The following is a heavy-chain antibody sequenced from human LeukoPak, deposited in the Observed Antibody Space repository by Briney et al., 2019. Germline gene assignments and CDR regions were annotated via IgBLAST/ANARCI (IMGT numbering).Heavy chain of an antibody. Sequence: PGGSLRLSCAASGFTFITYGMNWVRQAPGKGLEWVAFIRYDGSNKYYADSVKGRFTISRDNSKNTLYLQMNSLRAEDTAVYYCASTRPQDILEVPPPLIYCSGSSCSDPSGVWGQGTLVTVSS. D-gene: IGHD2-15*01. V-gene: IGHV3-30*02. CDR1: GFTFITYG. CDR3: ASTRPQDILEVPPPLIYCSGSSCSDPSGV. CDR2: IRYDGSNK. J-gene: IGHJ4*02.